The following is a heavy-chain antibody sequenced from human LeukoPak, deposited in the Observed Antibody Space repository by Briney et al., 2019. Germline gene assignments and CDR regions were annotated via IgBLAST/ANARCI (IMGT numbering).Heavy chain of an antibody. J-gene: IGHJ4*02. CDR1: GFSFSTYA. D-gene: IGHD5-24*01. V-gene: IGHV3-23*01. Sequence: PGGSLRLSCVASGFSFSTYAMTWVRQGPGEGLEWVSVISGSGGSTYYADSVKGRFTISRDNSKNTVYLQMNSLTVADTAVYFCGKEDMAPIMSQVVDQWGQGTLVTVSS. CDR3: GKEDMAPIMSQVVDQ. CDR2: ISGSGGST.